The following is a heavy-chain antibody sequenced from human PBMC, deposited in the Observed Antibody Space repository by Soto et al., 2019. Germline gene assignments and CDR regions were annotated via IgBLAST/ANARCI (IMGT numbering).Heavy chain of an antibody. Sequence: QVQLVQSGAEVKKPGASVKVSCKASGYTFTNYAMHWVRQAPGQRLEWMGWIIAGNGNTKYSQNFQGRVTITGDTSASTAYMELSSLRSEDTAVYYCARDRGYYFPYFDSWGQGTLVTVSS. CDR3: ARDRGYYFPYFDS. CDR2: IIAGNGNT. J-gene: IGHJ4*02. V-gene: IGHV1-3*01. D-gene: IGHD3-22*01. CDR1: GYTFTNYA.